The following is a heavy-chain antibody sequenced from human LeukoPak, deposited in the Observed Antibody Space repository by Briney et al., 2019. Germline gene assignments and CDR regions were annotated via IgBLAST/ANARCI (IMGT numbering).Heavy chain of an antibody. CDR2: ISASGDST. J-gene: IGHJ5*02. CDR3: AKDALYSSGWYWFDP. Sequence: GGSLRLSCAASGFTFSNYVMNWVRQAPGKGLEWVSGISASGDSTYYADSVKGRFTISRDNSKNTLYLQMNSLRVEDTAAYYCAKDALYSSGWYWFDPWGQGTLVTVSS. D-gene: IGHD6-19*01. CDR1: GFTFSNYV. V-gene: IGHV3-23*01.